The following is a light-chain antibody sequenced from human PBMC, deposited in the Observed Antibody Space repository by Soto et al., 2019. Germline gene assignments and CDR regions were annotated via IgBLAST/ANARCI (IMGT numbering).Light chain of an antibody. J-gene: IGKJ1*01. Sequence: EIMMTQSPATLSVSPGERAILSSRASQSVKINLAWYQQKPVHSPMLLVFGASTRATGIPARFSGSGSGTEFTLTISNLQSEDFAVYYCQHYNHWLWTFGQGTKV. CDR1: QSVKIN. CDR2: GAS. CDR3: QHYNHWLWT. V-gene: IGKV3-15*01.